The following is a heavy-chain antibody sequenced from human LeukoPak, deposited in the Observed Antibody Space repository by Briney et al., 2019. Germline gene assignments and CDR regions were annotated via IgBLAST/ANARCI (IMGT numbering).Heavy chain of an antibody. CDR2: IKQDGSEK. CDR1: GFTFSSYW. D-gene: IGHD1-26*01. V-gene: IGHV3-7*01. J-gene: IGHJ3*02. Sequence: PGGSLRLSCAASGFTFSSYWMSWVRQAPGKGLEWVANIKQDGSEKYYVDSVKGRFTISRDNAKNSLYLQMNSLRAEDTAVYYCARVSGWELLDAFDIWGQGTMVTVSS. CDR3: ARVSGWELLDAFDI.